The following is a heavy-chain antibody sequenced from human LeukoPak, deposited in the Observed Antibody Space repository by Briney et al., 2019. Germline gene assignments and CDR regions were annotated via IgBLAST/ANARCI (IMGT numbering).Heavy chain of an antibody. CDR3: ARVNYYGYYYYMDV. D-gene: IGHD3-10*01. CDR2: IYTSGST. J-gene: IGHJ6*03. CDR1: GGSISSGSYY. Sequence: SETLSLTCTVSGGSISSGSYYWSWIRQPAGKGLEWLGRIYTSGSTNYNPSLKSRVTISVDTSKNQFSLKLSSVTAADTAVYYCARVNYYGYYYYMDVWGKGTTVTISS. V-gene: IGHV4-61*02.